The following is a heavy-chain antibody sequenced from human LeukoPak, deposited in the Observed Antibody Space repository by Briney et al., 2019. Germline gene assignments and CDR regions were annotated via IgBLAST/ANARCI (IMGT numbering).Heavy chain of an antibody. CDR3: AKDRYGGNPKYYFDY. CDR1: GFTFSSYG. D-gene: IGHD4-23*01. CDR2: IWYDGSNK. V-gene: IGHV3-33*06. J-gene: IGHJ4*02. Sequence: PGGSLRLSCAASGFTFSSYGMHWVRQAPGKGLEWVAVIWYDGSNKYYADSVKGRFTISRDNSKNTLYLQMNSLRAEDTAVYYCAKDRYGGNPKYYFDYWGQGTLVTVSS.